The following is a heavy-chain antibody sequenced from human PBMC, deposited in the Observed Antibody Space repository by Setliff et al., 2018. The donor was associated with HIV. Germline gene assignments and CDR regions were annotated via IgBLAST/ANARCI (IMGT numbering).Heavy chain of an antibody. CDR2: IYHTGGT. V-gene: IGHV4-30-4*01. CDR1: GASISTGEYY. D-gene: IGHD6-6*01. J-gene: IGHJ4*02. CDR3: ARLRVSSSSQTFDH. Sequence: SETLSLTCSVSGASISTGEYYWSWVRQYPGRGLEWIGYIYHTGGTSYNPSLRSRLSVSLDTSRNQFSLDLTSVTPADTAVYYCARLRVSSSSQTFDHWGQGILVTVSS.